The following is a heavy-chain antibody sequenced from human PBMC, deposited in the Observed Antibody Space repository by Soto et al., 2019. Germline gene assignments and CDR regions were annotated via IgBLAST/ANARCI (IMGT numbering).Heavy chain of an antibody. V-gene: IGHV1-2*02. J-gene: IGHJ6*02. CDR1: GYTFTGYY. CDR2: INPNSGGT. CDR3: ARDAGYSGYDYYYYYGMDV. D-gene: IGHD5-12*01. Sequence: ASVKVSCKASGYTFTGYYMHWVRQAPGQGLEWIGWINPNSGGTNYAQKFQGRVTMTRDTSISTAYMELSRLRSDDTAVYYCARDAGYSGYDYYYYYGMDVWGQGTTVTVSS.